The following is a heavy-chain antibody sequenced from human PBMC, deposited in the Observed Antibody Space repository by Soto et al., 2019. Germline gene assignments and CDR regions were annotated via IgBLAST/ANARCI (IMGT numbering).Heavy chain of an antibody. CDR3: ARVTGSGRTWFDP. D-gene: IGHD3-10*01. Sequence: QVQLQQWGAGLLKPSETLSLTCAVYGGSFSGYYWSWIRQPPGKGLEWIGEINHSGSTNYNPSLKIRVTISVDTSKNQFSLKLSSVTAADTAVYYCARVTGSGRTWFDPWGQGTLVTVSS. V-gene: IGHV4-34*01. CDR1: GGSFSGYY. J-gene: IGHJ5*02. CDR2: INHSGST.